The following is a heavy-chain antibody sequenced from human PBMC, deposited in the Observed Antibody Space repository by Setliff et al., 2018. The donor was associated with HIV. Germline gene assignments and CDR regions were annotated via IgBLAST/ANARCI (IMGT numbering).Heavy chain of an antibody. CDR2: IVVGSGNT. CDR3: AADLGAVLWFGEFGFDP. D-gene: IGHD3-10*01. J-gene: IGHJ5*02. CDR1: GFTFTSSA. Sequence: GASVKVSCKASGFTFTSSAMQWVRQARGQRLEWIGWIVVGSGNTNYAQKFQERVTITRDMSTSTAYMELSSLRSEDTAVYYCAADLGAVLWFGEFGFDPWGQGTLVTVPS. V-gene: IGHV1-58*02.